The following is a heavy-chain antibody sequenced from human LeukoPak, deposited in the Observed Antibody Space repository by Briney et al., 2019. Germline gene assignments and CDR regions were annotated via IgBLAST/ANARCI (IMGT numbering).Heavy chain of an antibody. CDR3: ARVGYYASGPFSYFDY. CDR1: GFTFSGYA. D-gene: IGHD3-10*01. CDR2: ISCDGSNE. J-gene: IGHJ4*02. V-gene: IGHV3-30-3*01. Sequence: GGSLRLSCAASGFTFSGYAMHWVRQAPGKGLEWVAVISCDGSNEYYADSVKGRFTNSRDNSKNTLYLQMNSLSVEDTAVYYCARVGYYASGPFSYFDYWGQGTLVTVSS.